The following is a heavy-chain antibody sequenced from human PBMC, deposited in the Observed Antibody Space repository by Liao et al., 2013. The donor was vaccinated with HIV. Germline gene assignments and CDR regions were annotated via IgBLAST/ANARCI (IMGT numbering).Heavy chain of an antibody. Sequence: QVHLQESGPGLVKPSETLSLTCTVSGGSISTYQWTWIRQPPGKGLEWIGHVYYSGSTNYNSSLKSRVTISVDTSKNQFSLKVTYVTAADTAVYYCARGNCSGGNCYSLAYYYYMDVWGKGTTVTVSS. D-gene: IGHD2-15*01. CDR1: GGSISTYQ. V-gene: IGHV4-59*01. CDR2: VYYSGST. CDR3: ARGNCSGGNCYSLAYYYYMDV. J-gene: IGHJ6*03.